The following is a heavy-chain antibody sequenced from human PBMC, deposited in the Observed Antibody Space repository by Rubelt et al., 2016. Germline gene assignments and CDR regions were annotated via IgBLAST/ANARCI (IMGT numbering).Heavy chain of an antibody. D-gene: IGHD2-21*01. CDR3: ARCPLANVVPGYFDY. CDR1: GGSISSYY. V-gene: IGHV4-59*01. J-gene: IGHJ4*02. CDR2: IYYSGST. Sequence: QVQLQESGPGLVKPSETLSLTCTVSGGSISSYYWSWIRQPPGKGLEWIGYIYYSGSTNYNPSLKSRVTISVDTSKNVFSLKLSSVTAAEPAVDYCARCPLANVVPGYFDYWGQGTLVTVSS.